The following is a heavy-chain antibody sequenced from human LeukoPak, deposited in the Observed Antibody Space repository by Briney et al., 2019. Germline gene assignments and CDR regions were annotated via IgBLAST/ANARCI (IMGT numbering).Heavy chain of an antibody. CDR2: IRYPGST. J-gene: IGHJ4*02. V-gene: IGHV4-39*01. Sequence: SETLSLTCTVFGGSISSSDYLWAWIRQPPGKGLELIGNIRYPGSTYYNPSLQSRVTISVDTSKNQFSVKLRSVTAADTAVYYCLRSHGAHWGQGTLVTDSS. CDR3: LRSHGAH. CDR1: GGSISSSDYL. D-gene: IGHD3-10*01.